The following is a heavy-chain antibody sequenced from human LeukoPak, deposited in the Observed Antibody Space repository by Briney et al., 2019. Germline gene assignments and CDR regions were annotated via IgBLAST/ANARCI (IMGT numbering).Heavy chain of an antibody. CDR3: ARDLMGYFDY. D-gene: IGHD3-16*01. Sequence: GGSLRLSCAASGFTFSSYAMHWVRQAPGKGLEWVAVISYDGSNKYYADSVKGRFTISRDNPKNTLYLQMNSLRAEDTAVYYCARDLMGYFDYWGQGTLVTVSS. CDR2: ISYDGSNK. CDR1: GFTFSSYA. V-gene: IGHV3-30*01. J-gene: IGHJ4*02.